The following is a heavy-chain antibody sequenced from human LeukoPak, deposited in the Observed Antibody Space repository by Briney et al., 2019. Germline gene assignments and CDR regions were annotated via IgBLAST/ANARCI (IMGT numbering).Heavy chain of an antibody. CDR1: GFTFTNYW. Sequence: PGGSLRVSCAASGFTFTNYWMSWIRQPPGKGLEWIGEISHSGSTNYNPALKSRVTISVDTSKNQFSLKLSSVTAADTAVYYCAAQYSGYVRLDYWGQGTLVTVSS. J-gene: IGHJ4*02. CDR3: AAQYSGYVRLDY. CDR2: ISHSGST. D-gene: IGHD5-12*01. V-gene: IGHV4-34*08.